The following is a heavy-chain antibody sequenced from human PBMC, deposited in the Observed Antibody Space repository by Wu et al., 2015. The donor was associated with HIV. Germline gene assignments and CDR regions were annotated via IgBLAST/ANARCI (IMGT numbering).Heavy chain of an antibody. CDR3: ARTSPMTTVRTNYHYYGMDV. V-gene: IGHV1-69*15. D-gene: IGHD4-11*01. J-gene: IGHJ6*02. CDR2: IIPIFGPA. Sequence: QVQLVQSGAEVKKPGSSVKVSCKASGGTLRRDAFRWLRQAPGQGLDGWRIIPIFGPANYAQTFQDRVTITADESTRTVYMELSRLRSEDTAVYYCARTSPMTTVRTNYHYYGMDVWGQGTTVTVSS. CDR1: GGTLRRDA.